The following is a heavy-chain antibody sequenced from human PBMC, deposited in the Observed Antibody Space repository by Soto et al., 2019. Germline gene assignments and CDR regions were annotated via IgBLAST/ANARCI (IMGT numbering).Heavy chain of an antibody. J-gene: IGHJ6*02. CDR3: ARHVPAAGYYYGMDV. CDR1: GGTFSSYA. D-gene: IGHD2-2*01. CDR2: IIPIFGTA. V-gene: IGHV1-69*12. Sequence: QGQLVQSGAEVKKPGSSVKVSCKASGGTFSSYAIGWVRQAPGQGHEWMGGIIPIFGTANYAQKFQVRVTITADESTSTAYMELSSLRSDDTAVYYCARHVPAAGYYYGMDVWGQETTVTVSS.